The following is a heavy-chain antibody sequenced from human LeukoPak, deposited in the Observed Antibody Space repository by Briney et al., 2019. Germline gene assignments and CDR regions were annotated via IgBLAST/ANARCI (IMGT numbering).Heavy chain of an antibody. Sequence: ASVKVSCKASGGTFISYVISWVRQAPGQGLEWMGGIIPILGTASYAQKFQGRGTITADKSTTTAYTELSTLRSEDTAVYSCARGGYTYGFEANFDYWGQGTLVTVSS. CDR3: ARGGYTYGFEANFDY. J-gene: IGHJ4*02. CDR2: IIPILGTA. V-gene: IGHV1-69*06. CDR1: GGTFISYV. D-gene: IGHD5-18*01.